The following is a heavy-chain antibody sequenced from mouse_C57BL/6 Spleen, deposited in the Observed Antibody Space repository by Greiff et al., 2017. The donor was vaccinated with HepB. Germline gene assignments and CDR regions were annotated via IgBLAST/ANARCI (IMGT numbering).Heavy chain of an antibody. CDR1: GYTFTDYY. Sequence: VQLQQSGPVLVKPGASVKMSCKASGYTFTDYYMNWVKQSHGKSLEWIGVINPYNGGTSYNQKFKGKATLTVDKSSSTAYMELNSLTSEDSAVYYCARGLRYFDYWGQGTTLTVSS. CDR3: ARGLRYFDY. J-gene: IGHJ2*01. CDR2: INPYNGGT. V-gene: IGHV1-19*01. D-gene: IGHD3-1*01.